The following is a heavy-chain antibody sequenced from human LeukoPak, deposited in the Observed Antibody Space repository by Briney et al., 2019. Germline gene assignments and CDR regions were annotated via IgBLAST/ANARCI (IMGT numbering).Heavy chain of an antibody. CDR3: ARGVHRYDSSGSYPRGSPTLPEADY. CDR1: GGTFSSYT. D-gene: IGHD3-22*01. CDR2: IIPIRGIA. Sequence: RASVKVSCKASGGTFSSYTISWVRQAPGQGLEWMGRIIPIRGIASYAQKFQGRVTITADKSTSTAYMELSSLRSEDPAGYYCARGVHRYDSSGSYPRGSPTLPEADYWGQGTLVTVSS. V-gene: IGHV1-69*02. J-gene: IGHJ4*02.